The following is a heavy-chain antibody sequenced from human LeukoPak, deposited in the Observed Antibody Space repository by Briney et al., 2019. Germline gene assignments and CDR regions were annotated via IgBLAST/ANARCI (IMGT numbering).Heavy chain of an antibody. CDR3: ARSDWFDP. Sequence: PGGSLRLSCAASGFTFSGYWMSWVRQAPGKGLVWVSRIKSDGSAPSYADSVKGRFTISRDNAKNTLYLQMNSLRAEDTAVYYCARSDWFDPWGQGTLVTVSS. V-gene: IGHV3-74*01. CDR2: IKSDGSAP. J-gene: IGHJ5*02. CDR1: GFTFSGYW.